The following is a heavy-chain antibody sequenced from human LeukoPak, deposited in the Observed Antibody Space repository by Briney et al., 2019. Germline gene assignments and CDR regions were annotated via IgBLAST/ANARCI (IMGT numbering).Heavy chain of an antibody. V-gene: IGHV4-4*02. CDR2: IYHSGST. CDR1: GGSISSSNW. J-gene: IGHJ4*02. Sequence: SGTLSLTCAVSGGSISSSNWWGWVRQPPGKGLEWIGEIYHSGSTNYNPSLKSRVTISVDKSKNQFSLKLSSVTAADTAVYYCARDRDSSSSYFDYWGQGTLVTVSS. D-gene: IGHD6-6*01. CDR3: ARDRDSSSSYFDY.